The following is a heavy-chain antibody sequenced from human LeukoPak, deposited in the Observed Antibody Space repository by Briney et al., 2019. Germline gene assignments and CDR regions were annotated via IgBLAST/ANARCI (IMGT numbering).Heavy chain of an antibody. V-gene: IGHV4-30-4*07. CDR1: GGSINSGGYS. D-gene: IGHD2-21*02. CDR2: IYYSGAT. J-gene: IGHJ4*02. CDR3: AREAYCGGDCYSGFDY. Sequence: PSETLSLTCAVSGGSINSGGYSWSWIRQPPGKGLEWIGYIYYSGATYYNPSLKTRLTISIDTSKNQFSLKLSSVTAADTAVYYCAREAYCGGDCYSGFDYWGQGTLVTVSS.